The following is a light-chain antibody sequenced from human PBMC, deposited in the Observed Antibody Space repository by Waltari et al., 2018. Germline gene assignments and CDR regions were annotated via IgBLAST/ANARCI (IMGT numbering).Light chain of an antibody. CDR1: QRVSNNY. Sequence: LVLKQSPGPLYFTPGKRATLSCRASQRVSNNYLAWYQQKPGQAPRLLIYDASSRVTGSPDRFSGSGSLTDFTLTISTLEPEDFAVYDCQQYDSSPATFGGGTKVEIK. CDR2: DAS. V-gene: IGKV3-20*01. CDR3: QQYDSSPAT. J-gene: IGKJ4*01.